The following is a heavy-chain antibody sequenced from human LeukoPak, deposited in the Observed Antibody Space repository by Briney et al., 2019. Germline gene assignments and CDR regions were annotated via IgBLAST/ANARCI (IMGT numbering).Heavy chain of an antibody. D-gene: IGHD3-22*01. CDR3: ATATYYYDSSGYPSRYNWFDP. Sequence: ASVKVSCKASGYTFTDYHMHWVRQAPGKGLEWLGGFDPEDGETIYAQKFQGRVTMTEDTSTDTAYMELSSLRSEDTAVYYCATATYYYDSSGYPSRYNWFDPWGQGTLVTVSS. J-gene: IGHJ5*02. CDR1: GYTFTDYH. V-gene: IGHV1-24*01. CDR2: FDPEDGET.